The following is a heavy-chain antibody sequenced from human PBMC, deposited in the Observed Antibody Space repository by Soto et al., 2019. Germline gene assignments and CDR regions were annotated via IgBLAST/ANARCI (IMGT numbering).Heavy chain of an antibody. D-gene: IGHD1-26*01. Sequence: QLQLQESGPGLVKPSETLSLTCTVSGASISSNSFHWGWIRQPPGKGMEWIATIYYDGSTYYNPSLKSRVTITADTSKNHFSLNLTSVTAADTAMYHCARRVGATTPGDWGQGTLVIVSS. CDR2: IYYDGST. CDR3: ARRVGATTPGD. V-gene: IGHV4-39*02. CDR1: GASISSNSFH. J-gene: IGHJ4*02.